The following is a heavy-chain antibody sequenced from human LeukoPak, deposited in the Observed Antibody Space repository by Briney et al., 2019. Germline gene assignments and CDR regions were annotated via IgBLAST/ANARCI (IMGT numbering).Heavy chain of an antibody. CDR2: INWNSGSI. J-gene: IGHJ4*02. D-gene: IGHD3-10*01. CDR1: GFTFDDYA. CDR3: AKDIGIYGSGSYYTN. V-gene: IGHV3-9*01. Sequence: GGSLRLSCAASGFTFDDYAMHWVRQAPGKGLEWVSGINWNSGSISYADSVKGRFTISRDNAKNSLYLQMSSLRAEDTALYYCAKDIGIYGSGSYYTNWGQGTLVTVSS.